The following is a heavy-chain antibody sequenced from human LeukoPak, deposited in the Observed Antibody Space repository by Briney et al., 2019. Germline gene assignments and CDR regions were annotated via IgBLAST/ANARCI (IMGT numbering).Heavy chain of an antibody. CDR3: AKDSAFNYDSSGYADY. V-gene: IGHV3-33*06. CDR1: GFNFDGYG. J-gene: IGHJ4*02. Sequence: PGGSLRLSCAASGFNFDGYGMHWVRQTPGKGLEWVAVVWFDGTKRGYAESVKGRFTISRDNSKNTVYLEMNRLRVGDTAIYYCAKDSAFNYDSSGYADYWGQGTLVIVSS. CDR2: VWFDGTKR. D-gene: IGHD3-22*01.